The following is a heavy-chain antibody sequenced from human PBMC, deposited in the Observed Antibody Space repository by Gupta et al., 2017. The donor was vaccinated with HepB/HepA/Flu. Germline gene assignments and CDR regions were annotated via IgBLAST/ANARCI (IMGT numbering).Heavy chain of an antibody. D-gene: IGHD1-1*01. CDR2: IKNDGSST. J-gene: IGHJ5*02. V-gene: IGHV3-74*01. CDR3: TRAGTWGENWFDP. Sequence: EVQLVESGGGLVQPGGSLRLSCAASGFTFSRYWMHWVRQAPGKGLVWVSHIKNDGSSTTYADSVKGRFSISRDNARNTLYLQMGKLRAEDTAVYYFTRAGTWGENWFDPWGQGTLVTVSS. CDR1: GFTFSRYW.